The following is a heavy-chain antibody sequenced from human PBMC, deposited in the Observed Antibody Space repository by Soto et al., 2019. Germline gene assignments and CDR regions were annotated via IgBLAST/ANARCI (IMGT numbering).Heavy chain of an antibody. D-gene: IGHD6-6*01. V-gene: IGHV1-46*03. Sequence: QVQLVQSGAEVKKPGASVKVSCKASGYTFTSYYMHWVRQAPGQGLEWMGIINPSGGSTSYAQKFQGRVTMTRDTSTSTVYMELSSLRSEDTAVYYCARDVWFEYSSSSNYFDYRGQGTLVTVSS. CDR3: ARDVWFEYSSSSNYFDY. J-gene: IGHJ4*02. CDR2: INPSGGST. CDR1: GYTFTSYY.